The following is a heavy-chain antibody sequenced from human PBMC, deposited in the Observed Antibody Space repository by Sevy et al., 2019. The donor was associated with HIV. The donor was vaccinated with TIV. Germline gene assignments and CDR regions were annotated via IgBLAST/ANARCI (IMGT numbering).Heavy chain of an antibody. CDR3: ARDASWGSDYSNYWEYGWFDP. D-gene: IGHD4-4*01. CDR1: GFTFSSYA. CDR2: ISYDGSNK. V-gene: IGHV3-30*04. Sequence: GGSLRLSCAASGFTFSSYAMHWVRQAPGKGLEWVAVISYDGSNKYYADSVKGRFTISRDNSKNTLYLQMNSLRAEDTAVYYCARDASWGSDYSNYWEYGWFDPRGQGTLVTVSS. J-gene: IGHJ5*02.